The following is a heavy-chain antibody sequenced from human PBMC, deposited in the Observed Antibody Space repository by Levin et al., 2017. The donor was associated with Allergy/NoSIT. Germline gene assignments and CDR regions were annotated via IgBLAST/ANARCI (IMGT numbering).Heavy chain of an antibody. CDR3: AKGGDMDV. CDR2: ITSDGSNK. CDR1: GFSFSIYG. Sequence: GESLKISCAASGFSFSIYGLHWVRQAPGKGLEWVALITSDGSNKFSADSVKGRFTISRDNFKNTLHLQMDSLRPEDTAVYYCAKGGDMDVWGQGTTVTVSS. J-gene: IGHJ6*02. D-gene: IGHD3-10*01. V-gene: IGHV3-30*18.